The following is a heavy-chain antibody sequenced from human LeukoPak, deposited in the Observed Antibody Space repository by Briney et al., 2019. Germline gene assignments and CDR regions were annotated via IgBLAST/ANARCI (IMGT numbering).Heavy chain of an antibody. V-gene: IGHV3-30*03. CDR1: GFTFSNYG. J-gene: IGHJ4*02. CDR2: ISYDGSKK. D-gene: IGHD6-25*01. CDR3: AIYLRPNKAAPSGLFDY. Sequence: GGSLRLSCAASGFTFSNYGMHWVRQAPGKGLEWVAFISYDGSKKYYADSVKGRFTISRDISKNTVYLQMNSLRAEDTAVYYCAIYLRPNKAAPSGLFDYWGRGTLATVS.